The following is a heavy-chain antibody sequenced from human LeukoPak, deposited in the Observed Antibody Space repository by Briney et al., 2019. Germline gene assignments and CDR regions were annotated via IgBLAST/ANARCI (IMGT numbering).Heavy chain of an antibody. Sequence: SGPTLLKPTQTLTLTCTFSGFSLSTSGVGVGWIRQPPGKALEWLALIYWNDDNRYSPSLKSRLTITKDTSKNQVVLTMTNMDPVDTATYYCARIRGYYDILTGYFDYWGQGTLVTVSS. J-gene: IGHJ4*02. CDR2: IYWNDDN. V-gene: IGHV2-5*01. CDR3: ARIRGYYDILTGYFDY. CDR1: GFSLSTSGVG. D-gene: IGHD3-9*01.